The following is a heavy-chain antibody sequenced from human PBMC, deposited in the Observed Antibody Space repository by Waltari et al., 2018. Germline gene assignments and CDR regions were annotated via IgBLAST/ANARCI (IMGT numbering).Heavy chain of an antibody. J-gene: IGHJ4*02. CDR2: IYTSGST. CDR3: ARVVCSSTSCPSGLRPDY. D-gene: IGHD2-2*01. Sequence: QVQLQESGPGLVKPSETLSLTCTVSGGSISSYYWSWIRQPAGKGLEWIGRIYTSGSTNYNPSLKSRVTMSVDTSKNQFSLKLSSVTAADTAVYYCARVVCSSTSCPSGLRPDYWGQGTLVTVSS. V-gene: IGHV4-4*07. CDR1: GGSISSYY.